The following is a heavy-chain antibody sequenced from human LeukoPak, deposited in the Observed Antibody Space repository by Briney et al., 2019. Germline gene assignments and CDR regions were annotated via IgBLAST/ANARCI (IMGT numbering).Heavy chain of an antibody. D-gene: IGHD3-16*02. J-gene: IGHJ4*02. CDR2: ISYSGST. V-gene: IGHV4-59*01. Sequence: PSETLSLTCTVSGGSISSYYWSWIRQPPGKGLEWIGYISYSGSTNYNPSLKSRVTISVDTSKNQFSLKLSSVTAADTAVYYCAKYVWGSYPTFEDYWGKGTLVTVSS. CDR1: GGSISSYY. CDR3: AKYVWGSYPTFEDY.